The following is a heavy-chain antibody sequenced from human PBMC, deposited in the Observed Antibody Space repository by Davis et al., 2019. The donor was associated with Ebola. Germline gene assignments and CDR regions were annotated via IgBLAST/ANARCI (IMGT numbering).Heavy chain of an antibody. Sequence: GESLKISCKGSGYSFTTYWIGWVRQMPGKGLEWMGIIYPGDSDTRYSPSFQGQVTISADKSISTAYLQWSSLKASDTAMYYCERHLGYGGYDPYFDYWGQGTLVTVSS. CDR1: GYSFTTYW. CDR3: ERHLGYGGYDPYFDY. D-gene: IGHD5-12*01. V-gene: IGHV5-51*01. CDR2: IYPGDSDT. J-gene: IGHJ4*02.